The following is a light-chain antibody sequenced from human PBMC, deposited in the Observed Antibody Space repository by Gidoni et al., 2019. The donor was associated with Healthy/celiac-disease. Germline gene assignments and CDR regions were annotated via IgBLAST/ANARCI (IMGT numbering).Light chain of an antibody. CDR2: ASS. Sequence: DIQMTQYPSSLSPSVGERVTITCRASQSISSYLNWYQKKPGKATKLLIYASSMMQSGVPSRFSGSESGADITLTSSSLQPEDFATYYCQQSYSTLVTFGQGTKVEIK. CDR3: QQSYSTLVT. V-gene: IGKV1-39*01. J-gene: IGKJ1*01. CDR1: QSISSY.